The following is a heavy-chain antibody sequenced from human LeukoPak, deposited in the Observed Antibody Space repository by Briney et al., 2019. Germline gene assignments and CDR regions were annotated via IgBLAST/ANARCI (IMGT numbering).Heavy chain of an antibody. CDR2: INSDGSSI. V-gene: IGHV3-74*03. CDR1: GFTFSSYW. J-gene: IGHJ4*02. CDR3: AREGRVSGYDFDS. D-gene: IGHD5-12*01. Sequence: TGGSLRLSCAASGFTFSSYWMHWVRQDPGKGLVWVSRINSDGSSITYADSVKGRFTISRDNAKNTLYLQMNSLGVEDTAVYYCAREGRVSGYDFDSWDQGTLVTVSS.